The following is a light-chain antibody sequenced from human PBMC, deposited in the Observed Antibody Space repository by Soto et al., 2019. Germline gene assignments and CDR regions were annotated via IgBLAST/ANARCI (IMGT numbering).Light chain of an antibody. V-gene: IGKV1-5*03. Sequence: DIQMTQSPSTLSASVGDRVTITCRASQSISVWLAWYQQKAGKAPNLLIYKASRLESGVPSRFSGSGSETEFTLTISSLQPDDFATYYCQQYNSWWTFGQGTKVDIK. CDR2: KAS. CDR3: QQYNSWWT. J-gene: IGKJ1*01. CDR1: QSISVW.